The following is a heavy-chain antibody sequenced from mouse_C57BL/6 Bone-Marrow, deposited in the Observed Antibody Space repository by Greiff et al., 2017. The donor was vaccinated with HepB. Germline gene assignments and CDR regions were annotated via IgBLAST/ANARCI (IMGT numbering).Heavy chain of an antibody. CDR1: GFNITDYY. J-gene: IGHJ3*01. Sequence: EVQLVESGAELVKPGASVKLSCTASGFNITDYYMHWVKQRTEQGLEWIGRIDPEDGETKYAPKFPGKATITADTSSNTAYLQLSSLTSEDTAVYYCARGVPPTFAYWGQGTLVTVSA. CDR2: IDPEDGET. CDR3: ARGVPPTFAY. V-gene: IGHV14-2*01. D-gene: IGHD2-10*01.